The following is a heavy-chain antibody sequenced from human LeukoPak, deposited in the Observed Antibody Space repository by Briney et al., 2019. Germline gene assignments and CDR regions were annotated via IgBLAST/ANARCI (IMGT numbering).Heavy chain of an antibody. Sequence: SETLSLTCTVSGGSISSSSYYWGWIRQPPGKGLEWIGSIYYSGSTYYNPSLKSRVTISVDTSKNQFSLKLSSVTAADTAVYYCAREASYYDILTGSPRDYYYYMDVRGKGTTVTVSS. CDR1: GGSISSSSYY. J-gene: IGHJ6*03. CDR3: AREASYYDILTGSPRDYYYYMDV. D-gene: IGHD3-9*01. CDR2: IYYSGST. V-gene: IGHV4-39*07.